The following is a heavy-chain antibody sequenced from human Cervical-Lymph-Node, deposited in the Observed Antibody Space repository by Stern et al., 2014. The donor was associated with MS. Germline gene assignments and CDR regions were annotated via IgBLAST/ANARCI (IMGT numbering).Heavy chain of an antibody. D-gene: IGHD6-19*01. CDR1: SGSINNNHW. Sequence: QLQLQESGPGLVKPSGTLSLTCVVSSGSINNNHWWIWVRQAPGKGLEGIGEVFRSGSTNSNPSLKSRVPMSIARSKTKFSLTLTSVTAADTAMYYCARKSHSHGWYYIDDWGLGILVTVSS. V-gene: IGHV4-4*02. CDR3: ARKSHSHGWYYIDD. J-gene: IGHJ4*02. CDR2: VFRSGST.